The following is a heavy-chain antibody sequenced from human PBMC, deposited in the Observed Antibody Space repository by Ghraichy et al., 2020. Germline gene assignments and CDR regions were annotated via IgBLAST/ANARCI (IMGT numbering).Heavy chain of an antibody. J-gene: IGHJ4*02. V-gene: IGHV1-2*02. CDR3: ARGEGGIAMDY. Sequence: ASVKVSCKASGYTFTGYYMHWVRQAPGQGLEWMGWINPNIGGTNYAQKFQGRVTMTRDTSISTAYMELSRLRSDDTAVYYCARGEGGIAMDYWGQGTLVTVSS. CDR2: INPNIGGT. D-gene: IGHD2-21*01. CDR1: GYTFTGYY.